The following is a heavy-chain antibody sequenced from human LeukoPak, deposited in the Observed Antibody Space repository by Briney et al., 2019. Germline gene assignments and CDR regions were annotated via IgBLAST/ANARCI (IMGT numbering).Heavy chain of an antibody. Sequence: PGGSLRLSCEASDFSFISYSLNWVRQAPGKGLEWISYISSSSRTIYYADSVKGRFTISRDNGKNSLYLQMTSLRAADTAVYYCARFYEAGPLYYSYSYLDVWGKGTTVIVSS. CDR2: ISSSSRTI. CDR3: ARFYEAGPLYYSYSYLDV. CDR1: DFSFISYS. V-gene: IGHV3-48*04. D-gene: IGHD3-3*01. J-gene: IGHJ6*03.